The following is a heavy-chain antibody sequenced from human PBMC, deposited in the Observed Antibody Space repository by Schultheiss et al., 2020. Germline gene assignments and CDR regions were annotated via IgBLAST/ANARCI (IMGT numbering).Heavy chain of an antibody. CDR2: IDSDGSDT. CDR3: ARRSSCSSGSCPFDT. Sequence: GGSLRLSCAASGFTFSSNWMHWVRQNPGTGLVWVSRIDSDGSDTIYADSVKGRFTISRDNAKNTLYLQMNSLRAEDTAVYYCARRSSCSSGSCPFDTWGQGTLVTVSS. D-gene: IGHD2-15*01. V-gene: IGHV3-74*01. CDR1: GFTFSSNW. J-gene: IGHJ5*02.